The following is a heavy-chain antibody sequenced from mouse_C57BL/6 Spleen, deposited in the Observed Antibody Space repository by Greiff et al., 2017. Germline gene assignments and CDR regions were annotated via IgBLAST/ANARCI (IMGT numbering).Heavy chain of an antibody. D-gene: IGHD2-2*01. V-gene: IGHV5-6*01. CDR2: ISSGGSYT. Sequence: EVKLMESGGDLVKPGGSLKLSCAASGFTFSSYGMSWVRQTPDKRLEWVATISSGGSYTYYPDSVKGRFTISRDNAKNTLYLQMSSLKSEDTAMYYCASYYGYDGFAYWGQGTLVTVSA. J-gene: IGHJ3*01. CDR3: ASYYGYDGFAY. CDR1: GFTFSSYG.